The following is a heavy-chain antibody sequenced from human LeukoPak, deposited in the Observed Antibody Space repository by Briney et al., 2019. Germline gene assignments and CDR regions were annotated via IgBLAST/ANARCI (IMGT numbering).Heavy chain of an antibody. V-gene: IGHV3-30*18. CDR1: GFTFSSYG. CDR3: AKSLSSGWNPLYLDY. CDR2: ISYDGSNK. Sequence: PGGSLRLSCSASGFTFSSYGMHWVRQAPGKGLEWVAVISYDGSNKYYADSVKGRFTISRDNSKNTLYLQMNSLRAEDTAVYYCAKSLSSGWNPLYLDYWGQGTLVTVSS. J-gene: IGHJ4*02. D-gene: IGHD6-19*01.